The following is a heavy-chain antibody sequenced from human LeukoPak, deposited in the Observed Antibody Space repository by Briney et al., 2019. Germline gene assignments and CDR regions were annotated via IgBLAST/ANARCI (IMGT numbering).Heavy chain of an antibody. D-gene: IGHD3-22*01. Sequence: ETLSLTCTVSGGSISSYYWSWIRQPPGKGLEWIGYIYYSGSTNYNPSLKSRVTISVDTSKNQFSLKLSSVTAADTAVYYCARRGYYDSSGYGFDYWGQGTLVTVSS. CDR3: ARRGYYDSSGYGFDY. J-gene: IGHJ4*02. CDR2: IYYSGST. CDR1: GGSISSYY. V-gene: IGHV4-59*08.